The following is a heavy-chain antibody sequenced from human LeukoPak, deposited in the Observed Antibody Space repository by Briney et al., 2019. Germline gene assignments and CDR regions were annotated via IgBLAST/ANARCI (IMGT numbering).Heavy chain of an antibody. Sequence: ASVKVSCKASGYTVTSYYMHWVRQAPGQGLEWMGGIIPIFGTANYAQKFQGRVTITADESTSTAYMELSSLRSEDTAVYYCASWENPWGQGTLVTVSS. J-gene: IGHJ5*02. CDR1: GYTVTSYY. D-gene: IGHD1-26*01. CDR3: ASWENP. V-gene: IGHV1-69*13. CDR2: IIPIFGTA.